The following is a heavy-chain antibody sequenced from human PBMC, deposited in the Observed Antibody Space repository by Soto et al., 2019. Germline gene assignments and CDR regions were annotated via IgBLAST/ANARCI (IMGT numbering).Heavy chain of an antibody. V-gene: IGHV1-46*01. CDR1: GYTFTSYY. CDR3: ARVEGSIVVVPAAAGALNY. D-gene: IGHD2-2*01. Sequence: QVQLVQSGAEVKKPGASVKVSCKASGYTFTSYYMHWVRQAPGQGLEWMGIINPSGGSTSYAQKFQGRVTMTRDTSTSTVYMGLSSLRSEDTAVYYCARVEGSIVVVPAAAGALNYWGQGTLVTVSS. J-gene: IGHJ4*02. CDR2: INPSGGST.